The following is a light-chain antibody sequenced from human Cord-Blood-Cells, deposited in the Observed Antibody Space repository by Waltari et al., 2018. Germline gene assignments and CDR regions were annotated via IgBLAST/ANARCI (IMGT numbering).Light chain of an antibody. CDR1: SSNIGAGYD. CDR3: QSYDSSLSGYV. J-gene: IGLJ1*01. CDR2: GNS. Sequence: QSVLTQPPSVSGAPGQRVTISCTGSSSNIGAGYDVHWYQQLPGTAPKLLIYGNSNRPSGVPDRFSGSTSGTSASLAITVLQAEDEADYYCQSYDSSLSGYVFGTGTKVTVL. V-gene: IGLV1-40*01.